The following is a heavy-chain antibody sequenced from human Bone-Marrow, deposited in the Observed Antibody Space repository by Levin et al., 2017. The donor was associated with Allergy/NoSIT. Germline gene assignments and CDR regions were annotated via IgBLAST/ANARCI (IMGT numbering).Heavy chain of an antibody. CDR1: DYSISSTYY. V-gene: IGHV4-38-2*01. CDR2: LSPSGST. D-gene: IGHD3-16*01. J-gene: IGHJ6*03. Sequence: SETLSLTCAVSDYSISSTYYWGWIRQPPGKGLAWIGNLSPSGSTYYNPSLKSRVTISIDTSKNQFSLRLSSVTAADTAVYYCARVGVTVNGPYYYYFYMDGWGKGDTVTVSS. CDR3: ARVGVTVNGPYYYYFYMDG.